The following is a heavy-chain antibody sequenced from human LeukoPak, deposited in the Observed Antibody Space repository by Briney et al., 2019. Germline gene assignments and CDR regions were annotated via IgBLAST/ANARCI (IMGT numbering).Heavy chain of an antibody. CDR2: ISNDGGGP. CDR1: GFIFNNYG. CDR3: AKGSSRYFVAL. D-gene: IGHD3-22*01. Sequence: GGSLRLSCAASGFIFNNYGLMWVRQAPGKGLEWVSAISNDGGGPNYADFVKGRFTFSRDNSKNTVFLELNGLRAEDTALYYCAKGSSRYFVALWGQGTLVTVSS. V-gene: IGHV3-23*01. J-gene: IGHJ4*02.